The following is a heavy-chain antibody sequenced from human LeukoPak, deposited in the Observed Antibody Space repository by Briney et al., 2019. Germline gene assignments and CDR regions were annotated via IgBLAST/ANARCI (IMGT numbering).Heavy chain of an antibody. CDR1: GDLFSSNVAA. CDR3: ARGSAVGDDAFDI. D-gene: IGHD3-16*01. Sequence: SQTLSLTCAVSGDLFSSNVAAWNWIRQSPSRGLEWLGRTYYRSKWYNDYAVSVKSRITINPDTSKNQFSLQLNSVTPEDTAMYYCARGSAVGDDAFDIWGQGTMVTVSS. V-gene: IGHV6-1*01. J-gene: IGHJ3*02. CDR2: TYYRSKWYN.